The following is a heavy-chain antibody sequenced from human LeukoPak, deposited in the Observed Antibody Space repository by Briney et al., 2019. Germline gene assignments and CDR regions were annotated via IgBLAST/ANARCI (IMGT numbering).Heavy chain of an antibody. CDR2: INHSGST. D-gene: IGHD3-22*01. CDR1: GGSISSSSYY. Sequence: SETLSLTCTVSGGSISSSSYYWSWIRQTPGKGLEWIGEINHSGSTNHNPSLKSRVTISIDTSKNQFSLKLSSVTAADTAVYYCARAHYETASPAGGLWGQGTLVTVSS. CDR3: ARAHYETASPAGGL. J-gene: IGHJ4*02. V-gene: IGHV4-39*07.